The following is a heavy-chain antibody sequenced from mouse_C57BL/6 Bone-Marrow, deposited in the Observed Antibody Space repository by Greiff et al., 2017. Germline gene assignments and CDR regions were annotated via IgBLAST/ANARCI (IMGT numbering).Heavy chain of an antibody. J-gene: IGHJ3*01. CDR2: ISGGGGNT. Sequence: EVQLMESGGGLVKPGGSLKLSCAASGFTFSSYTMSWVRQTPEKRLEWVATISGGGGNTYYPDSVKGRFTISRDNAKNTLYLQMSSLRSEDTALYYCARPSYPFAYWGQGTLVTVSA. V-gene: IGHV5-9*01. D-gene: IGHD6-5*01. CDR3: ARPSYPFAY. CDR1: GFTFSSYT.